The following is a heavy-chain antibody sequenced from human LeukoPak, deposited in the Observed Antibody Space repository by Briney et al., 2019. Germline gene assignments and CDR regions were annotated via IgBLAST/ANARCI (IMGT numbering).Heavy chain of an antibody. V-gene: IGHV3-23*01. CDR1: GFTFSSYA. J-gene: IGHJ4*02. CDR2: ISGSGGST. Sequence: GGSLRLSCAASGFTFSSYAMSWVRQAPGRGLEWVSAISGSGGSTYYADSVKGRFTISRDNSKNTLYLQMNSLRAEDTAVYYCAKTGESGTLRHYDYVWGSYRAYYFDYWGQGTLVTVSS. CDR3: AKTGESGTLRHYDYVWGSYRAYYFDY. D-gene: IGHD3-16*02.